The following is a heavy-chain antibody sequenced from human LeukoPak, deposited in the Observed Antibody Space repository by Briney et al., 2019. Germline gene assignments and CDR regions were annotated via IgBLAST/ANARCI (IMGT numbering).Heavy chain of an antibody. CDR1: GYTFTTYY. D-gene: IGHD4-17*01. Sequence: ASVKVSCKASGYTFTTYYMHWARQPSGQGFEWMGIINPSGGSTRDAQKLQGRVTMTRDTSTRTVYMELSSLISEDTAVYYCASYHPRDFGDYYGMDVWGQGTTVTVSS. CDR3: ASYHPRDFGDYYGMDV. V-gene: IGHV1-46*04. J-gene: IGHJ6*02. CDR2: INPSGGST.